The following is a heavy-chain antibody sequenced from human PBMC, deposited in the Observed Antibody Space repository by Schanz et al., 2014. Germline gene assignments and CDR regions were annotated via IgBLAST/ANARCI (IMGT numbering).Heavy chain of an antibody. D-gene: IGHD3-3*01. CDR3: ARPIYDLWSGSFDY. CDR2: ISYDGINK. V-gene: IGHV3-30*04. Sequence: VHLVESGGGLVKPGGSLRLSCAASGFNFSTYALHWVRQAPGKGLEWVAVISYDGINKYYADSVKGRFTISRGNSKNTLYLEMNSLRPDDTAVYYCARPIYDLWSGSFDYWGQGTLVTVSS. CDR1: GFNFSTYA. J-gene: IGHJ4*02.